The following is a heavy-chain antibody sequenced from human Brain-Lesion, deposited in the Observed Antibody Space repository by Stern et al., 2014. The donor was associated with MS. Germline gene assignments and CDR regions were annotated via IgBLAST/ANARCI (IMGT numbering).Heavy chain of an antibody. D-gene: IGHD2-15*01. CDR3: ARDCGSGSCYQTQYYYGVDV. CDR2: IKQDGSER. V-gene: IGHV3-7*01. CDR1: GFSLSSYW. J-gene: IGHJ6*02. Sequence: VQLVQSGGGLVQPGWSLRLSCAGSGFSLSSYWMSWVRQAPGKGPELVATIKQDGSERYYVDSVKGRFTISRDNSKNSVFLQMNSLRVDDTSVYYCARDCGSGSCYQTQYYYGVDVWGQGTTVIVSS.